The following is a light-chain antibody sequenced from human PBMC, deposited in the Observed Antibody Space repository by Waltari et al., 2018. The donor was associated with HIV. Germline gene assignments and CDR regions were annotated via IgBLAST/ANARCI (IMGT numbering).Light chain of an antibody. CDR3: QQYNSHST. V-gene: IGKV1-5*03. Sequence: DIQMTQSPSTLSASVGDRVTFTCRASQSVSIWVAWYQQKSGKAPKVLIYEASKLQSGVPSRFSGGGSGTEFPLTISSLQPDDVATYYCQQYNSHSTFGGGTKVEIK. CDR2: EAS. CDR1: QSVSIW. J-gene: IGKJ4*01.